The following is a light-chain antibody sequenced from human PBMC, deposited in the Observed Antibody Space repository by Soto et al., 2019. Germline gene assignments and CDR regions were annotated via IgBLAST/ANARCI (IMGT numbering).Light chain of an antibody. J-gene: IGKJ1*01. CDR1: QTISSW. Sequence: DIQMTQSPSTLSGSVGDRVTITCRASQTISSWLAWYQQKPGKAPKLLIYKASTLKSGAQSRFSGSGSGTEFTITISSLHHDDVANYYYQHYASYSEAFGQGTKVELK. CDR2: KAS. V-gene: IGKV1-5*03. CDR3: QHYASYSEA.